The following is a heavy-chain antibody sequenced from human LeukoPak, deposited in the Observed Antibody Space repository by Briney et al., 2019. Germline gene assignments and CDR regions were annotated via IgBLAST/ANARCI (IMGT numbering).Heavy chain of an antibody. V-gene: IGHV3-23*01. CDR1: GFTLADHA. CDR3: AKGSSGWYSDY. CDR2: ISGSGGST. J-gene: IGHJ4*02. D-gene: IGHD6-19*01. Sequence: GGSLRLSCIASGFTLADHAMSWVRQAPGKGLEWVSAISGSGGSTYYADSVKGRFTISRDNSENTLYLQMNSLRAEDTAVYYCAKGSSGWYSDYWGQGTLVTVSS.